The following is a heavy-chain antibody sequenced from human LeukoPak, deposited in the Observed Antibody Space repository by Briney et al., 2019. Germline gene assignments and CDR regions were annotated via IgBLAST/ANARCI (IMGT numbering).Heavy chain of an antibody. CDR2: ISAYNGNT. J-gene: IGHJ4*02. CDR3: ASPPSDYDILTGYYPLDY. CDR1: GYTFTSYG. Sequence: ASVKVSCKASGYTFTSYGISWVRQAPGQGLEWMGWISAYNGNTNYAQKLQGRVTMTTDTSTSTAYMELSSLRSEDTAVYYCASPPSDYDILTGYYPLDYWGQGTLVTVSS. V-gene: IGHV1-18*01. D-gene: IGHD3-9*01.